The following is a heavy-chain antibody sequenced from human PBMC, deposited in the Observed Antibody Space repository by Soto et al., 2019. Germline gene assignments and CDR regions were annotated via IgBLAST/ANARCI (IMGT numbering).Heavy chain of an antibody. Sequence: QVQLVQSGAEVKKRGASVKVSFKASGYTFTRSGISWVRQAPGPGLEWMGWISTYNGDTNYAQTFKDRVTMTTDTYTSTAYKELRSLRSDYTAVYYCAREGVAPYYYYGMDVWGQGTPVSVSS. V-gene: IGHV1-18*01. CDR3: AREGVAPYYYYGMDV. J-gene: IGHJ6*02. D-gene: IGHD5-12*01. CDR2: ISTYNGDT. CDR1: GYTFTRSG.